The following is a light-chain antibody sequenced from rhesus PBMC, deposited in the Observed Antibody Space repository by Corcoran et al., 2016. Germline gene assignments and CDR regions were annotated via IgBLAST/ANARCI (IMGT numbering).Light chain of an antibody. V-gene: IGKV1-94*01. J-gene: IGKJ2*01. CDR3: QQDYNIPYS. Sequence: DIQMTQSPSSLSASVGDRVTVTCRASQGIKRELNWYQQKPGKAPTLLIYAASSLQTGVSSRFSGSGSGTDFTLTISSLQPEDVATYYCQQDYNIPYSFGQGTKVEIK. CDR1: QGIKRE. CDR2: AAS.